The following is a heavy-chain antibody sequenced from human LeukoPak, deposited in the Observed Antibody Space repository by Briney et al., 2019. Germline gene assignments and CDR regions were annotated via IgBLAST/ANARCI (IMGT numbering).Heavy chain of an antibody. CDR2: ISGSGGST. D-gene: IGHD5-12*01. Sequence: GGSLRLSCAASGFTFSSYAMTWVRQAPGKGLEWVSTISGSGGSTFYADSVMGRFTISRDNSKNTLSLHMSSLRAEDTAIYYCAKDRESGYAPYDMDVWGRGTTVTVSS. CDR3: AKDRESGYAPYDMDV. CDR1: GFTFSSYA. J-gene: IGHJ6*02. V-gene: IGHV3-23*01.